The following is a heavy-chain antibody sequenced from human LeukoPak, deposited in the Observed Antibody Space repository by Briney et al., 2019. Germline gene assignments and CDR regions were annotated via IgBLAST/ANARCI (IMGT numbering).Heavy chain of an antibody. CDR1: GDTVSSNSTA. CDR2: TYHGTTRYN. CDR3: ARGKQQLGSQFDY. V-gene: IGHV6-1*01. D-gene: IGHD6-13*01. Sequence: SQTLSLTCAISGDTVSSNSTAWNWISPSPWKGLEWGISTYHGTTRYNDYSVSVKSRITINPDTSKNQFSLQLNSVTPEDTAVYYCARGKQQLGSQFDYWGQGTLVTVCS. J-gene: IGHJ4*02.